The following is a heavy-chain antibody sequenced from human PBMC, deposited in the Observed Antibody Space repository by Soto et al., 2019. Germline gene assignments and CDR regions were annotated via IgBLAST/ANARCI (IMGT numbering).Heavy chain of an antibody. J-gene: IGHJ4*02. CDR2: MTNTGGAT. CDR3: AKEAPDWNYIDY. Sequence: GGSLRLSCAASGFTFSSYAMSWVRQAPGKGLEWVSTMTNTGGATYYADSVKGRFTISRDNSNHTLFLQMNSLRAEDTAVYYCAKEAPDWNYIDYWGQGTLVTVYS. V-gene: IGHV3-23*01. D-gene: IGHD3-9*01. CDR1: GFTFSSYA.